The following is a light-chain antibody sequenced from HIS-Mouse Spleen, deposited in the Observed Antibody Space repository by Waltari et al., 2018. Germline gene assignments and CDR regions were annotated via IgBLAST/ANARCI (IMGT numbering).Light chain of an antibody. CDR2: RNN. CDR3: AAWDDSLSGPV. V-gene: IGLV1-47*01. CDR1: SSNIGSNY. Sequence: QSVLTQPPSASGTPGQRVTISCSGSSSNIGSNYVYGYQQLPGTAPKHLIYRNNQRPSGVPDRFSGSKSGTSASLAISGLRSEDEADYYCAAWDDSLSGPVFGGGTKLTVL. J-gene: IGLJ3*02.